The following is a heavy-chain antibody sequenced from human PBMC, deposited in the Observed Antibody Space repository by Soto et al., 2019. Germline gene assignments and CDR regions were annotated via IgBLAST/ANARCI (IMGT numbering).Heavy chain of an antibody. CDR2: MNPNSGNT. CDR1: GYTFTSYD. D-gene: IGHD5-12*01. CDR3: ARVGIVANFRADYYYYYMDV. V-gene: IGHV1-8*01. Sequence: ASVKVSCKASGYTFTSYDINWVRQATGQGLEWMGWMNPNSGNTGYAQKFQGRVTMTRNTSISTAYMELSSLRSEDTAVYYCARVGIVANFRADYYYYYMDVWGKGTTVTVSS. J-gene: IGHJ6*03.